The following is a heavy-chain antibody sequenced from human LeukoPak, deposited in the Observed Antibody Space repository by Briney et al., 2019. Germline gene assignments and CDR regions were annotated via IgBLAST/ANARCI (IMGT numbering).Heavy chain of an antibody. Sequence: SETLPLTCTISGSSITSVSHYWGWLRQPTGQGLEWIGDIYYTGSTYYSPSLRSRVTMSVHTSENQFSLRLNSVTAVDTAVYYCARRWGNIVGVTYEYWGQGTLVTVSS. CDR2: IYYTGST. CDR3: ARRWGNIVGVTYEY. CDR1: GSSITSVSHY. D-gene: IGHD3-16*01. J-gene: IGHJ4*02. V-gene: IGHV4-39*01.